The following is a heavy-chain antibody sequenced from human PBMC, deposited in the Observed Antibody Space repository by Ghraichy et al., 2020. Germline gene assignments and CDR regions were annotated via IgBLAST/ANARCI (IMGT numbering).Heavy chain of an antibody. CDR1: GFTFSSYG. V-gene: IGHV3-30*18. Sequence: LSLTCAASGFTFSSYGMHWVRQAPGKGLEWVAVISYDGSNKYYADSVKGRFTISRDNSKNTLYLQMNSLRAEDTAVYYCAKDRTGIVVVVAAHFDYWGQGTLVTVSS. J-gene: IGHJ4*02. CDR2: ISYDGSNK. D-gene: IGHD2-15*01. CDR3: AKDRTGIVVVVAAHFDY.